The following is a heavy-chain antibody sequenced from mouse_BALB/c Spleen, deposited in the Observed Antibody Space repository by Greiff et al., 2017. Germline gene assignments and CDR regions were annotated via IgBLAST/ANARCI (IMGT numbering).Heavy chain of an antibody. D-gene: IGHD1-1*01. Sequence: QVQLKQSGPGLVAPSQSLSITCTVSGFSLTSYGVHWVRQPPGKGLEWLGVIWAGGSTNYNSALMSRLSISKDNSKSQVFLKMNSLQTDDTAMYYCARTYYYGSSYYFDYWGQGTTLTVSS. CDR3: ARTYYYGSSYYFDY. CDR1: GFSLTSYG. CDR2: IWAGGST. V-gene: IGHV2-9*02. J-gene: IGHJ2*01.